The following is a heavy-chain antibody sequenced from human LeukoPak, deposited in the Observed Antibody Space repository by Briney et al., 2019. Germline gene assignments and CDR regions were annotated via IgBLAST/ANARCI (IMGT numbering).Heavy chain of an antibody. Sequence: GGSLRLSCAGSGFTFSNYAMSWVRQVPGKGLEWVSSINSNGGSTYYADSVKGRFTISRDNPKNTLFLQMNNLRAEDTAVYFCAKRGVVIRVILVGFHKEAYYFDSWGQGALVTVSS. V-gene: IGHV3-23*01. J-gene: IGHJ4*02. CDR2: INSNGGST. CDR3: AKRGVVIRVILVGFHKEAYYFDS. D-gene: IGHD3-22*01. CDR1: GFTFSNYA.